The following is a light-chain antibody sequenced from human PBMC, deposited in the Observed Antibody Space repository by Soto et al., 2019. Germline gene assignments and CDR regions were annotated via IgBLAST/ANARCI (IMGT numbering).Light chain of an antibody. J-gene: IGKJ5*01. Sequence: EIVWTQSPGTLSLSPGERATLSCRASQSVSSSYLAWYQQKPGQAPRLLIYGASSRATGIPDRFSGSGSGTDFTLTISSLEPEDSAIYYCQQRNIWPQVTCGQGKRLAIK. V-gene: IGKV3D-20*02. CDR3: QQRNIWPQVT. CDR1: QSVSSSY. CDR2: GAS.